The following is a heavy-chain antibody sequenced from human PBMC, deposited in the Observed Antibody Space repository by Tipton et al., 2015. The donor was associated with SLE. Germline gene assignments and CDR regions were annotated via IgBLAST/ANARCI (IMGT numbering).Heavy chain of an antibody. Sequence: TLSLTCSVSGYAISSGYYWGWIRQSPGMGLEWIGSVHHSGSTDYNPSLKSRVTISLDTSKNQFSLILNSVTAADTAVYYCARQSMAARPDFDFWGQGTLVTVSS. V-gene: IGHV4-38-2*02. CDR1: GYAISSGYY. CDR3: ARQSMAARPDFDF. D-gene: IGHD6-6*01. CDR2: VHHSGST. J-gene: IGHJ4*02.